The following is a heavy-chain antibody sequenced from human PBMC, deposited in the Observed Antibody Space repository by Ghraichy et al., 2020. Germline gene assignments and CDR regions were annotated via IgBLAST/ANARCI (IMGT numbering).Heavy chain of an antibody. D-gene: IGHD3-10*01. CDR3: ARDITMVRGVITDAFDI. V-gene: IGHV3-7*03. CDR2: IKQDGSEK. J-gene: IGHJ3*02. CDR1: GFTFSSYW. Sequence: LSLTCAASGFTFSSYWMSWVRQAPGKGLEWVANIKQDGSEKYYVDSVKGRFTISRDNAKNSLYLQMNSLRAEDTAVYYCARDITMVRGVITDAFDIWGQGTMVTVSS.